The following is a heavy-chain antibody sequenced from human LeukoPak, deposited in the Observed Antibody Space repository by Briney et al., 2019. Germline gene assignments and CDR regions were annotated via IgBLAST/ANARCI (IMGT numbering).Heavy chain of an antibody. V-gene: IGHV3-30*03. CDR3: ARDRSPYSSSWYGGWFDP. J-gene: IGHJ5*02. CDR2: ISYDGSNK. D-gene: IGHD6-13*01. CDR1: GFTFSSYG. Sequence: PGRSLRLSCAASGFTFSSYGMHWVRQAPGKGLEWVAVISYDGSNKYYADSVKGRFTISRDNSKNTLYLQMNSLRAEDTAVYYCARDRSPYSSSWYGGWFDPWGQGTLVTVSS.